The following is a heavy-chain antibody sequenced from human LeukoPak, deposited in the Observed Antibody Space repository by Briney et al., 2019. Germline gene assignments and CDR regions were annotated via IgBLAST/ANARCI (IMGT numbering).Heavy chain of an antibody. CDR2: MNPNSGNT. CDR3: ARGQRYKQWLDTDYYNSYYKDV. D-gene: IGHD6-19*01. V-gene: IGHV1-8*01. CDR1: GYTFTSYD. J-gene: IGHJ6*03. Sequence: GASVKVSCKASGYTFTSYDINWVRQATGQGLEWMGWMNPNSGNTGYAQKFQGRVTMTRNTSISTAYMELSSLRSEDTAVYYGARGQRYKQWLDTDYYNSYYKDVWGKGTTVTVSS.